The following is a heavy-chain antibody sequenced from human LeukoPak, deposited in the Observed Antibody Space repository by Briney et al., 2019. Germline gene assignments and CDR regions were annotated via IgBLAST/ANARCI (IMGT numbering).Heavy chain of an antibody. CDR1: GFTFSSYG. V-gene: IGHV3-30*03. Sequence: GRSLRLSCAASGFTFSSYGMHWVRQAPGKGLEWVAVISYDGSNKYYADSVKGRFTISRDNANNSLYLQMNSLRAEDTAVYYCAREPSVWGKGTTVTVSS. CDR3: AREPSV. CDR2: ISYDGSNK. J-gene: IGHJ6*04.